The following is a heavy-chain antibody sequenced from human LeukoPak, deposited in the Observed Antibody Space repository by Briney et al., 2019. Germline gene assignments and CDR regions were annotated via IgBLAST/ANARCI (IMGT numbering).Heavy chain of an antibody. Sequence: SETLSLTCTVSGXSIRSYFRSWIRQPAGKGLEWIGRIYTSGSTNYNPSLKSRVTMSVDTSKNHFSLKLSSVTAADTAVYYCARGSYCGGDCGFDYWGQGTLVTVSS. V-gene: IGHV4-4*07. D-gene: IGHD2-21*02. CDR3: ARGSYCGGDCGFDY. CDR1: GXSIRSYF. CDR2: IYTSGST. J-gene: IGHJ4*02.